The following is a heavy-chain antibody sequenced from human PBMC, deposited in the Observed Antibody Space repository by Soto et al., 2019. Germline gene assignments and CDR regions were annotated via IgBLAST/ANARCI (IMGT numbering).Heavy chain of an antibody. CDR1: GFTFSSYA. J-gene: IGHJ3*02. V-gene: IGHV3-9*01. CDR2: ISWNSDNI. CDR3: AKDLYSNYGDAFDI. D-gene: IGHD4-4*01. Sequence: VQLVESGGGVVQPGRSLRLSCAASGFTFSSYAMHWVRQAPGKGLEWVSGISWNSDNIVYADSVKGRFTISRDNAKNSLYLQMNSLRAEDTALYYCAKDLYSNYGDAFDIWGQGTMVTVSS.